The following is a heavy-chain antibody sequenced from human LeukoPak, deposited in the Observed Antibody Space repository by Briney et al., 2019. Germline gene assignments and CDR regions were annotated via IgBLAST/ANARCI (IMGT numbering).Heavy chain of an antibody. CDR2: IRYDGSNK. CDR3: AKGWIQLWPFDY. D-gene: IGHD5-18*01. J-gene: IGHJ4*02. Sequence: GGSLRLSCAASGFTFSSYGMHWVRQAPGKGLEWVAFIRYDGSNKYYADSVKGRFTISRDNSKNTLYLQMNSLRAEDTAVYYCAKGWIQLWPFDYWGQGTLVTFSS. CDR1: GFTFSSYG. V-gene: IGHV3-30*02.